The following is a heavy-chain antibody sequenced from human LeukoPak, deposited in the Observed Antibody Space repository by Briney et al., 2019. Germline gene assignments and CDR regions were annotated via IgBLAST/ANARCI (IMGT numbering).Heavy chain of an antibody. V-gene: IGHV1-46*01. J-gene: IGHJ4*02. Sequence: GGSLRLSCTASGFTFSSYAMHWVRQAPGQGLEWMGIINPSGGSTSYAQKFQGRVTMTRDTSTSTVYMELSSLRSGDTAVYYCARDPGDYGDNYYFDYWGQGTLVTVSS. CDR1: GFTFSSYA. CDR2: INPSGGST. D-gene: IGHD4-17*01. CDR3: ARDPGDYGDNYYFDY.